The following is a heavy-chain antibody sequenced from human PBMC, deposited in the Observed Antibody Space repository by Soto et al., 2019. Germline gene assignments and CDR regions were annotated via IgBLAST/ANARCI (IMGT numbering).Heavy chain of an antibody. Sequence: EVQLLESGGDLVQPGGSLRLSCAASGFTFSSHAISWVRQAPGKGLEWVSAISGTGVSTFYADSVKGRFTISRDNSKNTLYLQMISLRVEDTAIYYCAKNRDGYYYTGTDVWGQGTTVTVSS. J-gene: IGHJ6*02. CDR2: ISGTGVST. V-gene: IGHV3-23*01. CDR3: AKNRDGYYYTGTDV. CDR1: GFTFSSHA.